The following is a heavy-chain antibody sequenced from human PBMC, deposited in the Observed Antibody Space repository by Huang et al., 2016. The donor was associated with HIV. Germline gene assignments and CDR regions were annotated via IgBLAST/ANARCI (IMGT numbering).Heavy chain of an antibody. D-gene: IGHD2-8*01. CDR3: VREREMVTLRVRSFDS. Sequence: QVQLVDAGGGLVKPGGSLRLACEASGFSFWYYYMGGIRQAPGKGLEWISYISISGGSIYYADSVRGRFTISRDNAKNSLYLQMNSRRVEDTAIYYCVREREMVTLRVRSFDSWGQGTLVTVSS. CDR2: ISISGGSI. V-gene: IGHV3-11*01. J-gene: IGHJ4*02. CDR1: GFSFWYYY.